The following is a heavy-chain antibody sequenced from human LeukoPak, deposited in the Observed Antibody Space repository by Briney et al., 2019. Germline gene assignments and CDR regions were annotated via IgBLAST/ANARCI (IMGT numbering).Heavy chain of an antibody. CDR3: ARVGSSSWYYFDY. V-gene: IGHV5-51*01. D-gene: IGHD6-13*01. Sequence: GDSLKISCQAFGYSFTSYWIGWVRQMPGKGLECMGIIYPGDSDVRYSPSFQGQVTISADKSISTAYLQWSSLKASDTAMYYCARVGSSSWYYFDYWGQGTLVTVSS. CDR2: IYPGDSDV. CDR1: GYSFTSYW. J-gene: IGHJ4*02.